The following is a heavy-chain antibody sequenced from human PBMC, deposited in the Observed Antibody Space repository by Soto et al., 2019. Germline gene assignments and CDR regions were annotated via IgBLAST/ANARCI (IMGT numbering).Heavy chain of an antibody. CDR2: ISPSPFST. J-gene: IGHJ4*02. CDR1: GFTFIDFS. CDR3: TTEDPSWLRGLEY. V-gene: IGHV3-11*06. D-gene: IGHD5-12*01. Sequence: VQLVDSGGGLVEPGGSLRLSCAASGFTFIDFSMSWIRQAPGKGLEWISHISPSPFSTTYADSVKGRFTISRDNANNSVYLHMNNLRVEDTGVYYCTTEDPSWLRGLEYWGQGTLVTVSS.